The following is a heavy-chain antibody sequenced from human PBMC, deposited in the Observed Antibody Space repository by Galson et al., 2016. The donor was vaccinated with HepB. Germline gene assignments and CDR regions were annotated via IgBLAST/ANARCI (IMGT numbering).Heavy chain of an antibody. CDR2: INWNSNKI. CDR1: GFTFDDYA. V-gene: IGHV3-9*01. CDR3: VKDISPNLETWFDP. Sequence: SLRLSCAASGFTFDDYAMHWVRQAPGKGLEWVSGINWNSNKIGYADSVKGRFTISRDNAKNSLHLQMNSLRAEDTALYYCVKDISPNLETWFDPWGQGTLVTVSS. J-gene: IGHJ5*02.